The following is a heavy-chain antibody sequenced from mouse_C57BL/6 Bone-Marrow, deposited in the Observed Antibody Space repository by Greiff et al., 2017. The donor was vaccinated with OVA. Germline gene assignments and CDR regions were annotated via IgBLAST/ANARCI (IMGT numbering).Heavy chain of an antibody. CDR3: AREATPVEYFDV. CDR2: ISYDGSN. V-gene: IGHV3-6*01. D-gene: IGHD1-2*01. CDR1: GYSITSGYY. Sequence: EVKLQESGPGLVKPSQSLSLTCSVTGYSITSGYYWNWIRQFPGNKLEWMGYISYDGSNNYNPSLKNRISITRDTSKNQFFLKLNSVTTEDTATYYCAREATPVEYFDVWGTGTTVTVSS. J-gene: IGHJ1*03.